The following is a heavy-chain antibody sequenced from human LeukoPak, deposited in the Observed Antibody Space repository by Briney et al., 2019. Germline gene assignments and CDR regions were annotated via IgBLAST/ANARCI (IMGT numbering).Heavy chain of an antibody. V-gene: IGHV3-74*01. Sequence: GGSLRLSCAASGFTFSSHWMHWVRQVPGKGLVWVSRIDANGGGTTYADSVKGRFAISRDNAKNTLYLQMSSLRIEDTAVYYCTRVQAGRSGLMDVWGRGTTVTVSS. J-gene: IGHJ6*02. CDR2: IDANGGGT. CDR1: GFTFSSHW. D-gene: IGHD2-8*02. CDR3: TRVQAGRSGLMDV.